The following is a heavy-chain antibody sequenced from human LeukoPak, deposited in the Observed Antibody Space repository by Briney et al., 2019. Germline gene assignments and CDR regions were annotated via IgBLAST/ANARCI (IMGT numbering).Heavy chain of an antibody. J-gene: IGHJ5*02. D-gene: IGHD3-22*01. CDR2: INHSGGT. CDR3: ARGRSSYYYDSSGYYRNNWFDP. CDR1: GGSFSGYY. V-gene: IGHV4-34*01. Sequence: PSETLSLTCAVYGGSFSGYYWSWIRQPPGKGLEWIGEINHSGGTNYNPSLKSRVTISVDTSKNQFSLKLSSVTAADTAVYYCARGRSSYYYDSSGYYRNNWFDPWGQGTLVTVSS.